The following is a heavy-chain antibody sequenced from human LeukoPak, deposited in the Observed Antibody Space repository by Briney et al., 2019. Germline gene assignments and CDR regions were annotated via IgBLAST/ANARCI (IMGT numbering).Heavy chain of an antibody. D-gene: IGHD3-9*01. CDR1: GGSFSGYY. J-gene: IGHJ4*02. V-gene: IGHV4-34*01. CDR3: AGHSGILTGYYFH. Sequence: PSETLSLTCAVYGGSFSGYYWSWIRQPPGKGPEWIGEINHSGSTNYNPSLKSRVTISVDTSKNQFSLKPSSVTAADTAVYYCAGHSGILTGYYFHWGQGTLVTVSS. CDR2: INHSGST.